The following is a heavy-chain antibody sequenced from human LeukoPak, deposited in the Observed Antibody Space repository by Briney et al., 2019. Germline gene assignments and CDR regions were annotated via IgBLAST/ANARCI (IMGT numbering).Heavy chain of an antibody. D-gene: IGHD1-1*01. CDR2: IWYDGSNK. J-gene: IGHJ4*02. Sequence: RPGRSLRLSCAASGFTFSSYGMHWVRQAPGKGLEWVAVIWYDGSNKYYADSVKGRFTISRDNSKNTLYLQMNSLRAEDTAVYYCARDVQTGPTDYWGQGTLDTVSS. CDR1: GFTFSSYG. V-gene: IGHV3-33*01. CDR3: ARDVQTGPTDY.